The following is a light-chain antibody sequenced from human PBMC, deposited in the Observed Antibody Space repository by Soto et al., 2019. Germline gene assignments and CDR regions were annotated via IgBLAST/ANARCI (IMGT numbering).Light chain of an antibody. J-gene: IGLJ3*02. CDR1: SSDVGGYNF. V-gene: IGLV2-8*01. CDR2: EVS. Sequence: QSVLTQPPSASGSPGQSVTISCTGTSSDVGGYNFVSWYQHHPGKAPKLMIYEVSKRPSGVPDRFSGSKSGNTASLTVSGLQAEDEADYYCSSYADPNNGWFGGGTKLTVL. CDR3: SSYADPNNGW.